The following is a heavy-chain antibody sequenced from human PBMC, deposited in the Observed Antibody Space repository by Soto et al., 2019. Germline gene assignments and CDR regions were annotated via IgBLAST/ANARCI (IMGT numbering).Heavy chain of an antibody. CDR3: ARGDYYHYGLDV. Sequence: EVQLVESGGGLVKPGGSLRLSCAASGFTFSDYSMNWVRQAPGKGLEWVSSIGGSSGHIYYADSVKGRFTISRDNAKNSLYLQMTSLRAEDTAVYYCARGDYYHYGLDVWGLGTTVTVSS. J-gene: IGHJ6*02. CDR2: IGGSSGHI. CDR1: GFTFSDYS. V-gene: IGHV3-21*06.